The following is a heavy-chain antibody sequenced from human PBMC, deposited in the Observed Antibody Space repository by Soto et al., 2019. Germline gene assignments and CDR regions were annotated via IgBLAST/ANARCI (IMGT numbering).Heavy chain of an antibody. CDR3: AKDRQSSTSCYASDY. CDR1: GFTFSSYA. CDR2: ISGSGGST. D-gene: IGHD2-2*01. J-gene: IGHJ4*02. V-gene: IGHV3-23*01. Sequence: PGGSLRLSCAASGFTFSSYAMSWVRQAPGKGLEWVSAISGSGGSTYYADSVKGRFTISRDNSKNTLYLQMNSLRAEDTAVYYCAKDRQSSTSCYASDYWGQGTLVTVSS.